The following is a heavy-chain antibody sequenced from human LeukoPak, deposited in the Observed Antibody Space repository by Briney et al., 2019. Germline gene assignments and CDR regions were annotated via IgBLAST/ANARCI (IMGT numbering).Heavy chain of an antibody. CDR2: ISGSGGST. J-gene: IGHJ6*03. CDR1: GFTFSSYA. V-gene: IGHV3-23*01. D-gene: IGHD3-9*01. Sequence: GGSLRLSCAASGFTFSSYAMSWVRQAPGKGLEWVSAISGSGGSTYYADSVKGRFTISRDNSKNTLYLQMNSLRAEDTAVYYCAKPELLRYFDRHPLYYMDVWGKGTTVTVSS. CDR3: AKPELLRYFDRHPLYYMDV.